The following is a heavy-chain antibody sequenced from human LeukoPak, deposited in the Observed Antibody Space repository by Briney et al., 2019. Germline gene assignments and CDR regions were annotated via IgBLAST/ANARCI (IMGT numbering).Heavy chain of an antibody. CDR1: GFTFSNYA. CDR2: ISSTSSYI. CDR3: ARGVRTAQSPWSNTRVFDY. D-gene: IGHD3-10*02. J-gene: IGHJ4*02. Sequence: GGSLRLSCAASGFTFSNYAMNWVRQAPGTGLEWVSSISSTSSYIYYADSVKGRFTISRDNAKNSLHLQLNSLRGEDTAVYFCARGVRTAQSPWSNTRVFDYWGQGILVTVSS. V-gene: IGHV3-21*01.